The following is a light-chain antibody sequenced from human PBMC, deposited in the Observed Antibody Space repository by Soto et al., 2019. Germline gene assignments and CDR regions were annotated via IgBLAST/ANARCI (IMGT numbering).Light chain of an antibody. CDR1: QGISIY. CDR3: QQAASFPIT. V-gene: IGKV1-8*01. Sequence: AIRMTQSPSSLSASTGERATITCRASQGISIYLAWYQQKPGKAPKLLIYAASTLQSGVPSRFSGSGSGTDFTLTINGLQPEDFATYYCQQAASFPITVGQGTRLEI. J-gene: IGKJ5*01. CDR2: AAS.